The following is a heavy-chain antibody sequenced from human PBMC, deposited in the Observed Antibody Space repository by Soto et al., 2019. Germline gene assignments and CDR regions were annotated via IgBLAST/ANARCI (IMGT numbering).Heavy chain of an antibody. CDR2: ISYDGSNK. V-gene: IGHV3-30*18. CDR3: AKDIRWLGELLPEYYYYGMDV. D-gene: IGHD3-10*01. Sequence: GGSLRLSCSASGFTFSSYGMHWVRQAPGKGLEWVAVISYDGSNKYYADSVKGRFTISRDNSKNTLYLQMNSLRAEDTAVYYCAKDIRWLGELLPEYYYYGMDVWGQGTTVTVSS. J-gene: IGHJ6*02. CDR1: GFTFSSYG.